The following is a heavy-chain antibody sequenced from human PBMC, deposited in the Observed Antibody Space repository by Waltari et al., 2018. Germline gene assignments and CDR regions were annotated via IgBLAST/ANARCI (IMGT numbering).Heavy chain of an antibody. CDR1: GGSISSYY. J-gene: IGHJ4*02. Sequence: QVQLQESGPGLVKPSETLSLTCTVSGGSISSYYWSWIRQPPGKGLEWIGYIYYSGSTNDNPSLKSRVTISVDTSKNQFSLKLSSVTAADTAVYYCAREYYDSSGYNSHNNYFDYWGQGTLVTVSS. CDR3: AREYYDSSGYNSHNNYFDY. D-gene: IGHD3-22*01. V-gene: IGHV4-59*01. CDR2: IYYSGST.